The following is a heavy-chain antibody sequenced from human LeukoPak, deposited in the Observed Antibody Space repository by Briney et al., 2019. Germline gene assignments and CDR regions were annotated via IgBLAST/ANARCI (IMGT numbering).Heavy chain of an antibody. CDR3: AREDGGSHSTDY. CDR2: INNHDGNT. Sequence: GGSLRLSCAASGFNFRKNVMTWVRQAPGKGLEWVSGINNHDGNTYNADSVKGRFFISRDDSKSTVYLQMNSLRAEDTAVYYCAREDGGSHSTDYWGQGTLVTVSS. CDR1: GFNFRKNV. D-gene: IGHD1-26*01. J-gene: IGHJ4*02. V-gene: IGHV3-23*01.